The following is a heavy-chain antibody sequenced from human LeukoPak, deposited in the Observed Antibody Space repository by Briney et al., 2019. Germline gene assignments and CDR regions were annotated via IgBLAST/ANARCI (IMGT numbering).Heavy chain of an antibody. J-gene: IGHJ2*01. V-gene: IGHV3-33*01. Sequence: GRSLRLSCAASGSTFSSYGMHWVRQAPGKGLEWVAVIWYDGSNKYYADSVKGRFTISRDNSKNTLYLQMNSLRAEDTAVYYCACSTAAATYWYFDLWGRGTLVTVSS. CDR2: IWYDGSNK. CDR1: GSTFSSYG. D-gene: IGHD6-13*01. CDR3: ACSTAAATYWYFDL.